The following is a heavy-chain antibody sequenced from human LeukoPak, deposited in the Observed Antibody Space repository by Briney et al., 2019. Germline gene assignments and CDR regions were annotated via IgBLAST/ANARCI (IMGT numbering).Heavy chain of an antibody. J-gene: IGHJ4*02. Sequence: GASVKVSCKASGYTFTGYYMHWVRQAPGQGLEWMGWVNPNSGGTDYAQKFQGRVTMTRDTSISTAYTELSRLRSDDTAVYYCARAGSVDTAMVAYWGQGTLVTVSS. D-gene: IGHD5-18*01. CDR1: GYTFTGYY. CDR2: VNPNSGGT. CDR3: ARAGSVDTAMVAY. V-gene: IGHV1-2*02.